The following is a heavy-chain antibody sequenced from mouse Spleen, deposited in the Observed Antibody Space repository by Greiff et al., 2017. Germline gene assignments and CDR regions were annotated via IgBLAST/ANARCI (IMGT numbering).Heavy chain of an antibody. CDR2: ISYDGSN. D-gene: IGHD2-3*01. V-gene: IGHV3-6*01. Sequence: EVQLVESGPGLVKPSQSLSLTCSVTGYSITSGYYWNWIRQFPGNKLEWMGYISYDGSNNYNPSLKNRISITRDTSKNQFFLKLNSVTTEDTATYYCAPIYDGYYEGVWFAYWGQGTLVTVSA. CDR1: GYSITSGYY. J-gene: IGHJ3*01. CDR3: APIYDGYYEGVWFAY.